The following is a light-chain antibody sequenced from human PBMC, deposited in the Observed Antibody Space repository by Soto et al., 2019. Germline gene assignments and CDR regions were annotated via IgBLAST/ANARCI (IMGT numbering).Light chain of an antibody. CDR2: QDS. CDR3: QAWDSSTSVV. Sequence: SYELTQPPSVSVSPGQTASITCSGDKLGDKYACWYQQKPGQSPVLVIYQDSKRHSGISERFSGSNSGNTATLTISGTQAMDEDDYYCQAWDSSTSVVFGGGTKVTVL. CDR1: KLGDKY. V-gene: IGLV3-1*01. J-gene: IGLJ2*01.